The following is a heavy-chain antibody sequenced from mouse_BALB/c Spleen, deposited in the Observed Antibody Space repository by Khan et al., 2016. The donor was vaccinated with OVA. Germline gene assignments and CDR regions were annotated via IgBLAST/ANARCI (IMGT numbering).Heavy chain of an antibody. CDR3: ARRGLRWDFDY. D-gene: IGHD1-1*01. CDR2: INPSTGYT. Sequence: VQLQESGAELAKPGASVKMSCKASGYTFINYWILWVKQRPGQGLEWIGYINPSTGYTEYNQNFKDKATLTADKSYSTAYMQLSSLTSEDSAVYYCARRGLRWDFDYGGQGTTLTVSS. J-gene: IGHJ2*01. V-gene: IGHV1-7*01. CDR1: GYTFINYW.